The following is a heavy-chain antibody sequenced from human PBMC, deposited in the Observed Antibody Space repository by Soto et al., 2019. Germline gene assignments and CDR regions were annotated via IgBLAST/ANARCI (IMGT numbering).Heavy chain of an antibody. J-gene: IGHJ4*02. CDR3: ARDSPPVDY. Sequence: ASVKVSCKASGYTFTRYGISWVRQAPGQGLEWMGWISGYNGDTNYAQKFQDRVSMTTDTSTGTAYMELRSLRSDDTAVYYCARDSPPVDYRAQGTRDPGSS. CDR2: ISGYNGDT. CDR1: GYTFTRYG. V-gene: IGHV1-18*01.